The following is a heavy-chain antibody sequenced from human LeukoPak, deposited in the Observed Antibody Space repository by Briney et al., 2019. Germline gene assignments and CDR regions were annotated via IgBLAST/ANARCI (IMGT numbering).Heavy chain of an antibody. D-gene: IGHD4-17*01. V-gene: IGHV3-21*01. J-gene: IGHJ4*02. CDR2: ISSSSTYI. Sequence: GGSLRLSCAASGFTFSSYRMNWVRQAPGKGLEWVSSISSSSTYIYYADSVKGRFTISRDNAKNSLYLQMNSLRAEDTAVYYCARPTYGDYEPFFDYWGRGTLVTVSS. CDR3: ARPTYGDYEPFFDY. CDR1: GFTFSSYR.